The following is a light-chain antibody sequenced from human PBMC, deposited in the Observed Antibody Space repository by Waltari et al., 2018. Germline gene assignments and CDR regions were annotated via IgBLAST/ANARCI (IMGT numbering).Light chain of an antibody. J-gene: IGLJ2*01. CDR3: ASWDESLSGFVV. V-gene: IGLV1-47*01. Sequence: QSGLTQPPSASGTPGQRVLISCSGSTSTLVSNYVYCYQHVPGAAPKLLIYRNDQRPSGVPDRFSGSKSGASASLAISGLRSEDEAHYFCASWDESLSGFVVFGGGTKLTVL. CDR2: RND. CDR1: TSTLVSNY.